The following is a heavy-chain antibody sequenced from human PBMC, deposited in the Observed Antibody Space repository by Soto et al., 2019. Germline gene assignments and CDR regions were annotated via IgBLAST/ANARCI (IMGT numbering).Heavy chain of an antibody. CDR3: ARVQTPSGIVVVPAAAPDY. CDR1: GFTFSSYW. D-gene: IGHD2-2*01. CDR2: IKQDGSEK. Sequence: GGSLRLSCAASGFTFSSYWMSWVRQAPGKGLEWVANIKQDGSEKYYVDSVKGRFTISRDNAKNSLYLQMNSLRAEDTAVYYCARVQTPSGIVVVPAAAPDYWGQGTLVTVSS. J-gene: IGHJ4*02. V-gene: IGHV3-7*05.